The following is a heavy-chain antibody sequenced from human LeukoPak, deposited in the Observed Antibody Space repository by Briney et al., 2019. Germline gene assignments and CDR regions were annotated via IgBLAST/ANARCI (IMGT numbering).Heavy chain of an antibody. CDR3: ARGGWGSLPNWFDP. D-gene: IGHD1-26*01. Sequence: SETLSLTCTVSGGSISSYYWSWIRQPAGKGLEWIGRIYTSGSTNYNPSLKSRVTMSVDTSKNQFSLKLSSVTAADTAVYYCARGGWGSLPNWFDPWGQGTLVTVSS. CDR2: IYTSGST. CDR1: GGSISSYY. J-gene: IGHJ5*02. V-gene: IGHV4-4*07.